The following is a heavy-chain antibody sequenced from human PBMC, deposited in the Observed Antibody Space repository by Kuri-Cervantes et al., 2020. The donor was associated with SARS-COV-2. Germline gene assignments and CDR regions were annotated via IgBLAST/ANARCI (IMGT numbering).Heavy chain of an antibody. CDR1: GYTFINYY. V-gene: IGHV1-46*03. Sequence: ASVKVSCKVSGYTFINYYMHWVRQAPGQGLEWMGIINPAGGDTNYAQKFQGRVTMTRDTSTRTVYMELTSLRSEDTAIYYCTRAGDIVVVPYYGMDVWGQGTTVTDSS. CDR3: TRAGDIVVVPYYGMDV. J-gene: IGHJ6*02. CDR2: INPAGGDT. D-gene: IGHD2-15*01.